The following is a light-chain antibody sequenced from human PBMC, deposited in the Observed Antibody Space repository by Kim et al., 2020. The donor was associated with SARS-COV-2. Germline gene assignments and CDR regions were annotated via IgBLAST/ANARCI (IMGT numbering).Light chain of an antibody. CDR2: KAS. CDR3: QQYNSYPLT. CDR1: QSISSS. Sequence: DIQMTQSPSTLSASVGDRVTITCRASQSISSSLAWYQQRPGKAPKLVIYKASSLESGVPSRFSGSGSGTEFTLTISSLQPDDFATYYCQQYNSYPLTFGGGTKVDIK. J-gene: IGKJ4*01. V-gene: IGKV1-5*03.